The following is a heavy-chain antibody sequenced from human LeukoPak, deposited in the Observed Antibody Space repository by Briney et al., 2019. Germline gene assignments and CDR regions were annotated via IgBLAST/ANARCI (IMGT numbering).Heavy chain of an antibody. Sequence: GESLKISCKGSGYSFTSYWIGWVRQMPGKGLEWMGIIYPGDSDTRYSPSFQGQVTISADKSISTAYLQWSSLKASDTARYYCARLYYGSGSRGAFDIWGQGTMVTVSS. CDR2: IYPGDSDT. J-gene: IGHJ3*02. CDR1: GYSFTSYW. D-gene: IGHD3-10*01. V-gene: IGHV5-51*01. CDR3: ARLYYGSGSRGAFDI.